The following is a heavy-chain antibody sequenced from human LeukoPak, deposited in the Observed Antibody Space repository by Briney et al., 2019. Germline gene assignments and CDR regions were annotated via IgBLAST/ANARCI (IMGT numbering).Heavy chain of an antibody. V-gene: IGHV3-23*01. CDR3: VNWAEMATHRYY. J-gene: IGHJ4*02. CDR1: GFTFSSYA. Sequence: GGSLRLSWAASGFTFSSYAMSWVRQAPGKWLEWVSAISGSGGSTYYADSVKGRFTISRDNSKNTLYLQMNSLRAEDTAVYYCVNWAEMATHRYYWGQGTLVTVSS. CDR2: ISGSGGST. D-gene: IGHD5-24*01.